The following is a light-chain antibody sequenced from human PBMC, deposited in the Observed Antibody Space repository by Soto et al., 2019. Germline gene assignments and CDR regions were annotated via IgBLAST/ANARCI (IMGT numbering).Light chain of an antibody. V-gene: IGKV1-39*01. CDR1: QSISNY. CDR2: AAS. J-gene: IGKJ4*01. Sequence: DMEMTQSPSSLSASVGDRVTITCRASQSISNYLNWYQHKPGKVPKLLIYAASSLQSGVPTRFSGSGSGTDFTLTINSLQPEDFATYYCQQRYGTPLTFGGGTKLDIK. CDR3: QQRYGTPLT.